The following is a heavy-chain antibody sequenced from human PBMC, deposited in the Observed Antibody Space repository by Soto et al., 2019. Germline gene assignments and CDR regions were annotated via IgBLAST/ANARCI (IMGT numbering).Heavy chain of an antibody. CDR2: IYYSGST. Sequence: SETLSLTCTVSGGSISSYYWSWIRQPPGKGLEWIGYIYYSGSTNYNPSLKSRDTISADTSKNQFSQKLSSVTAADTAVYYCARHKAVAGPFDPWGQGPLVPVS. CDR3: ARHKAVAGPFDP. D-gene: IGHD6-19*01. V-gene: IGHV4-59*08. CDR1: GGSISSYY. J-gene: IGHJ5*02.